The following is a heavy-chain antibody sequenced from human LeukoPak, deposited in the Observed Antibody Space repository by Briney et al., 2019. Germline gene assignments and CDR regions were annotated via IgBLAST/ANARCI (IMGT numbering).Heavy chain of an antibody. CDR3: ARERYCSGGSCSKRRYYFES. V-gene: IGHV4-59*12. CDR2: IYYSGGT. CDR1: GGSINSYS. D-gene: IGHD2-15*01. J-gene: IGHJ4*02. Sequence: SETLSLTCTVSGGSINSYSWNWIRQPPGKGLEWIGYIYYSGGTNYNPSLKSRVTISVDTSKNQFSLKLSSVTAADTAVYYCARERYCSGGSCSKRRYYFESWGQGTLVTVSS.